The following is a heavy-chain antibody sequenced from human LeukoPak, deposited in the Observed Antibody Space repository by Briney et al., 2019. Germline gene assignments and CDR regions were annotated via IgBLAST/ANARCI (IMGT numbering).Heavy chain of an antibody. CDR2: INSGSTYT. CDR3: ARDKMVGATNLDS. Sequence: PGGSLRLSCAASGFTFSSYMTNWVRQAPGKGLEWVSSINSGSTYTYYTESVKGRFTISRDNAKNSLFLQMNSLRAEDTAVYYCARDKMVGATNLDSWGQGTLVTVSS. V-gene: IGHV3-21*04. CDR1: GFTFSSYM. J-gene: IGHJ4*02. D-gene: IGHD1-26*01.